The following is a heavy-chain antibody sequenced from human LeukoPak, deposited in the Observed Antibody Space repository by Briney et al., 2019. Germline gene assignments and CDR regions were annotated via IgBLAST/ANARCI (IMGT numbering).Heavy chain of an antibody. Sequence: PGGSLRLSCTASGFTFGDYAIHWVRQASGKGLEWVGRIRSKANNYATAYAASVKGRFTISRDDSKSTTYLQMNSLKTEDTAVYYCTCGPTLDFDYWGQGALVTVSS. CDR3: TCGPTLDFDY. J-gene: IGHJ4*02. CDR2: IRSKANNYAT. V-gene: IGHV3-73*01. D-gene: IGHD4-23*01. CDR1: GFTFGDYA.